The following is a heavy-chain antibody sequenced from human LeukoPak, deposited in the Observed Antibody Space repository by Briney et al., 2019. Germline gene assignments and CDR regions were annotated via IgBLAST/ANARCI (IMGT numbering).Heavy chain of an antibody. CDR2: IKKDGSEK. V-gene: IGHV3-7*01. Sequence: PGGSLRLSCAASGFTFSNNWMSWVRQAPGKGLECVANIKKDGSEKYYINPVKGRFTISRDNAKNSVYLQMNSLRAEDTALYYCVKDAGTAWGQGTLVTVSS. CDR3: VKDAGTA. J-gene: IGHJ5*02. D-gene: IGHD2-8*02. CDR1: GFTFSNNW.